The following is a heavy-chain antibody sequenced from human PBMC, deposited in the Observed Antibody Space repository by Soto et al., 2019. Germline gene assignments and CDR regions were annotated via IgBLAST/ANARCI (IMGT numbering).Heavy chain of an antibody. Sequence: GGSLRLSCAASGFTFRSYAMSWVRQAPGKGLEWVSGISGSGISTHYADSVKGRFTISRDNAKNSLYLQMNSLRAEDTAVYYCARSVFYSSSWYYFDYWGQGTLVTVSS. V-gene: IGHV3-23*01. J-gene: IGHJ4*02. CDR2: ISGSGIST. CDR3: ARSVFYSSSWYYFDY. CDR1: GFTFRSYA. D-gene: IGHD6-13*01.